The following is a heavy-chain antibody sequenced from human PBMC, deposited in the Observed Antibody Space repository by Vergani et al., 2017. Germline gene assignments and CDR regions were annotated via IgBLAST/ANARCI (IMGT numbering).Heavy chain of an antibody. D-gene: IGHD1-14*01. Sequence: QVQLVESGGGVVQPGRSLRLSCAASGFTFNQYGMHWVRQAPGKGLEWVAVTWYDGNNKQYADSVKGRFTISRDNSKRTMYLQMNSLSDEDTGVYYCARDWRLLYNRFDPWGQGTLVTVSS. CDR2: TWYDGNNK. CDR3: ARDWRLLYNRFDP. V-gene: IGHV3-33*01. CDR1: GFTFNQYG. J-gene: IGHJ5*02.